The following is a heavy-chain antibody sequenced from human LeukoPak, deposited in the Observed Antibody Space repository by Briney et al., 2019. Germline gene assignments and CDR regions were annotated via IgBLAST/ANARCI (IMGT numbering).Heavy chain of an antibody. D-gene: IGHD5-24*01. Sequence: SETLSLTCAVYGGSFRGYYWSCIRQPPGKGLEWIGEINHSGSTNYNPSLKSRVTISVDTSKNQFSLKLGSVTAADTAVYYCARWGWLQSVFGYWGQGTLVTVSS. CDR2: INHSGST. J-gene: IGHJ4*02. CDR3: ARWGWLQSVFGY. V-gene: IGHV4-34*01. CDR1: GGSFRGYY.